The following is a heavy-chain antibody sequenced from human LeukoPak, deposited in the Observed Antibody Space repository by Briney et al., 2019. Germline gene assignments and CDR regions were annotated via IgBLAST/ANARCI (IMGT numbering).Heavy chain of an antibody. CDR2: ISGSGGST. J-gene: IGHJ4*02. V-gene: IGHV3-23*01. CDR3: AKEHYYDSSGYYYLAGPIDY. CDR1: GFTFSSYA. Sequence: PGGSLRLSCAASGFTFSSYAMSWVRQAPGKGLEWVSAISGSGGSTYYADSVKGRFTISRDNSKNTLYLQMNSLRAEDTAVYYCAKEHYYDSSGYYYLAGPIDYWGQGTLVTVSS. D-gene: IGHD3-22*01.